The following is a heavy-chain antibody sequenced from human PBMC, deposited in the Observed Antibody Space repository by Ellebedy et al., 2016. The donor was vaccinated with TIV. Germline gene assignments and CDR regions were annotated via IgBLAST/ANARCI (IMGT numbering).Heavy chain of an antibody. CDR2: ISNTGSRT. CDR3: ARDQDYSFDY. V-gene: IGHV3-23*01. J-gene: IGHJ4*02. D-gene: IGHD3/OR15-3a*01. Sequence: GESLKISCAASGFTFSSYAMSWVRQAPGKGLEWVSTISNTGSRTYYADSVEGRFIISGDNSKKTLYLQMNSLRAEDTAVYYCARDQDYSFDYWGQGTLVTVSS. CDR1: GFTFSSYA.